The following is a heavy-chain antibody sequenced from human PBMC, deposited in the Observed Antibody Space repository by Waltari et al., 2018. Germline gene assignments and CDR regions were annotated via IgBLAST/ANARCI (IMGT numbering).Heavy chain of an antibody. J-gene: IGHJ4*02. V-gene: IGHV4-59*01. D-gene: IGHD2-2*01. CDR1: GGSISSYY. CDR2: IYYSGST. Sequence: QVQLQESGPGLVKPSETLSPTCTVSGGSISSYYWRWIRQPPGKGLEWIGYIYYSGSTNYNPSLKSRVTISVDTSKNQFSLKLSSVTAADTAVYYCAGAVVPAAPIDYWGQGTLVTVSS. CDR3: AGAVVPAAPIDY.